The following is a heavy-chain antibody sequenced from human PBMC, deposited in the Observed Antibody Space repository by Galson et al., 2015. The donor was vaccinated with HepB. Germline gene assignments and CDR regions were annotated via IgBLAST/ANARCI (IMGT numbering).Heavy chain of an antibody. Sequence: SLRLSCAASGFTFSNYAMSRVRQAPGKGLEWVSAISGRGGSAYYRDSVKGRFTISRDNSTNTLYLQMNSLRAEDTAVYYCAKDYYDFLSGYYSSDWYFDLWDRGTLVTVSS. D-gene: IGHD3-3*01. CDR3: AKDYYDFLSGYYSSDWYFDL. V-gene: IGHV3-23*01. CDR1: GFTFSNYA. CDR2: ISGRGGSA. J-gene: IGHJ2*01.